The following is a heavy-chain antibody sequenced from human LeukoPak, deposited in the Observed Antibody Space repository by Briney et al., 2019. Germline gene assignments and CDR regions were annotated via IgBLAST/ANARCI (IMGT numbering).Heavy chain of an antibody. V-gene: IGHV1-2*02. CDR2: INPNSGGT. J-gene: IGHJ4*02. CDR1: EYTFTGYY. Sequence: GASVKVSCKASEYTFTGYYMHWVRQAPGQGLEWMGWINPNSGGTNYAQKFQGRVTMTRDTSISTAYMELSRLRSDDTAVYYCARSDYVWGSYRHFDYRGQGTLVTVSS. CDR3: ARSDYVWGSYRHFDY. D-gene: IGHD3-16*02.